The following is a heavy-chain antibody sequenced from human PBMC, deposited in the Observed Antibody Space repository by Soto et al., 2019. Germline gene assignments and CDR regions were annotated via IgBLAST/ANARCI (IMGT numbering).Heavy chain of an antibody. J-gene: IGHJ5*02. D-gene: IGHD3-10*01. CDR1: GGSISSGGYS. CDR3: ARVPGP. CDR2: IFHSGST. V-gene: IGHV4-30-2*01. Sequence: QRQLQESGSGLVKPAQTLSRTCAVSGGSISSGGYSWSWIRPPPGKGLELIGYIFHSGSTYYNLSLTSRVTISVDRSKNQFSLKLSSVTASDTVVYYCARVPGPWGQGTLVPVSS.